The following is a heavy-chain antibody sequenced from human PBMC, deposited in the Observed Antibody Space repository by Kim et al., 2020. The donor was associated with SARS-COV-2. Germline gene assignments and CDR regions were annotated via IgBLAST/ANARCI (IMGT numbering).Heavy chain of an antibody. V-gene: IGHV5-10-1*01. Sequence: PSFQGHVTISADKSISTAYLQWSSLKASDTAMYYCAREMVVAAIIDWFDPWGQGTLVTVSS. J-gene: IGHJ5*02. D-gene: IGHD2-15*01. CDR3: AREMVVAAIIDWFDP.